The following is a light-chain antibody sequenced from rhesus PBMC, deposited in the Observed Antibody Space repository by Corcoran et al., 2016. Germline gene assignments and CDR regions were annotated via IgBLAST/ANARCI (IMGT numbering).Light chain of an antibody. CDR1: QGISSY. V-gene: IGKV1-28*01. Sequence: DIQMTQSPSSLSASVGDTVTITCRASQGISSYLNWFQQKPGKDPKPLIDDASTLQSGVPSRFSGSGSGTELTLTLSSLQPEDVATYYCQQHNSYPLTFGGGTKVELK. CDR2: DAS. CDR3: QQHNSYPLT. J-gene: IGKJ4*01.